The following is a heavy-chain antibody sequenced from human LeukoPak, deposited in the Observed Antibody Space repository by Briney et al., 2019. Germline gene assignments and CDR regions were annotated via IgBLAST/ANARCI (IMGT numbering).Heavy chain of an antibody. CDR3: AKGSGYFDWLLTYYFDY. CDR2: ISGSGGST. V-gene: IGHV3-23*01. J-gene: IGHJ4*02. D-gene: IGHD3-9*01. Sequence: GGSLRLPCAASGSTFSSYSMNWVRQAPGKGLEWVSAISGSGGSTYYADSVKGRFTISRDNSKNTLYLQMNSLRAEDTAVYYCAKGSGYFDWLLTYYFDYWGQGTLVTVSS. CDR1: GSTFSSYS.